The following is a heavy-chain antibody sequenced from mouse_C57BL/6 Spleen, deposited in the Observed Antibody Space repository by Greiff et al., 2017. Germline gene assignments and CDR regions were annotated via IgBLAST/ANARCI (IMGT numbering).Heavy chain of an antibody. CDR1: GYTFTSSW. J-gene: IGHJ3*01. CDR3: AYDGYYVPSY. CDR2: IHTSDSDT. D-gene: IGHD2-3*01. V-gene: IGHV1-74*01. Sequence: VQLQQPGADLVKPGASVKVSCKASGYTFTSSWMHWVKTRPGKGLEWIGRIHTSDSDTNYNQKFKGKATLTVDKSSSTAYMQLSSLTSEDSAVYYCAYDGYYVPSYWGQGTLVTGSA.